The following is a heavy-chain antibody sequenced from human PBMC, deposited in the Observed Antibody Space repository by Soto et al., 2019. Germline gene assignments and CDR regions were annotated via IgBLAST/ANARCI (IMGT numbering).Heavy chain of an antibody. J-gene: IGHJ6*02. CDR3: ARDRRYSSTSAYYYGMDV. Sequence: GGSLRLSCAASGFTFSSYGMHWVRQAPGKGLEWVAVIWYDGSNKHYVDSVKGRFTISRDNSKNTLYLQMNSLRAEDTAVYYCARDRRYSSTSAYYYGMDVWRQGTTVTVSS. CDR2: IWYDGSNK. CDR1: GFTFSSYG. V-gene: IGHV3-33*01. D-gene: IGHD6-6*01.